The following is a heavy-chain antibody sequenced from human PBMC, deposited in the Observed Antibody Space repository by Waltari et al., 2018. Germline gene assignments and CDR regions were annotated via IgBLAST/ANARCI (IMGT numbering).Heavy chain of an antibody. CDR1: GGSISSYY. CDR3: ARQAVVSYHFDY. Sequence: QVQLQESGPGLVKPSETLSLTCTVSGGSISSYYWSWIRQPPWKGLEWIGYIYYSGSTNYNPSLKSRVTISVDTSKNQFSLKLSSVTAADTAVYYCARQAVVSYHFDYWGQGTLVTVSS. V-gene: IGHV4-59*08. D-gene: IGHD3-10*01. CDR2: IYYSGST. J-gene: IGHJ4*02.